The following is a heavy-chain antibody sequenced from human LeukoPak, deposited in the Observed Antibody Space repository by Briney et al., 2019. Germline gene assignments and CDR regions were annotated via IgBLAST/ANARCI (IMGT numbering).Heavy chain of an antibody. Sequence: PSETLSLTCTVSGGSISSTTYYWGWVRQPPGKGLEWIGSIFYSGSTYYNPSLKSRVTISVDTSKNQFSLKLSSVTAADTAVYYCARGVRRGSYFDYWGQGTLVTVSS. V-gene: IGHV4-39*07. CDR1: GGSISSTTYY. D-gene: IGHD1-26*01. J-gene: IGHJ4*02. CDR3: ARGVRRGSYFDY. CDR2: IFYSGST.